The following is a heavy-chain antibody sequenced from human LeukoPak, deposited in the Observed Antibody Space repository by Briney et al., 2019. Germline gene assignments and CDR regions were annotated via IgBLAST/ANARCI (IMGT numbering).Heavy chain of an antibody. J-gene: IGHJ5*02. V-gene: IGHV1-69*05. CDR3: VRDRCSSTSCYNWFDP. D-gene: IGHD2-2*01. CDR1: GGTFSSYA. CDR2: IIPIFGTA. Sequence: VASVKVSCKASGGTFSSYAISWVRQAPGQGLEWMGGIIPIFGTANYAQKFQGRVTITTDESTSTAYMELSSLRSEDTAVYYCVRDRCSSTSCYNWFDPWGQGTLVTVSS.